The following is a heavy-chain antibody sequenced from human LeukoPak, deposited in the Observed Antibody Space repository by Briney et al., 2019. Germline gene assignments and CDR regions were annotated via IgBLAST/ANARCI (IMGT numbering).Heavy chain of an antibody. J-gene: IGHJ4*02. D-gene: IGHD3-16*01. CDR3: ARRSDAGGEKFDY. V-gene: IGHV4-61*01. CDR2: IYYSGST. CDR1: VDSVSSGSYY. Sequence: SETLSLTCTVSVDSVSSGSYYGTWIRQPPGEGLEWIGYIYYSGSTNYHPSLKSRVTISVDTSKNQFSLKLSSVTAADAAVYYCARRSDAGGEKFDYWGQGTLVTVSS.